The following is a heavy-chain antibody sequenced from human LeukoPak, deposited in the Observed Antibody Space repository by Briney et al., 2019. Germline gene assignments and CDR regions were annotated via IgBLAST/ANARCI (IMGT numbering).Heavy chain of an antibody. CDR1: GFTFSSYG. J-gene: IGHJ3*02. V-gene: IGHV3-30*03. Sequence: GRSLRLSCAASGFTFSSYGMHWVRQAPGKGLEWVAVISYDGSNKYYADSVKGRFTISRDNSKNTLYLQMNSLRAEDTAVYYCASPPSSDAFDIWGQGTMVTVSS. CDR3: ASPPSSDAFDI. CDR2: ISYDGSNK.